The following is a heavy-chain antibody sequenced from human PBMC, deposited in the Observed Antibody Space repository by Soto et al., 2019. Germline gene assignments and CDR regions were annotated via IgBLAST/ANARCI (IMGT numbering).Heavy chain of an antibody. Sequence: GGSLRLSCAASGFTFSSYSMNWVRQAPGKGLELLSSISSSSSYIYYADSVKGRFTISRDNAKNSLYLQMNSLRADDTAVYYCATSSNTLGYDYWGQGNPVTVSS. CDR2: ISSSSSYI. CDR3: ATSSNTLGYDY. D-gene: IGHD4-4*01. V-gene: IGHV3-21*01. CDR1: GFTFSSYS. J-gene: IGHJ4*02.